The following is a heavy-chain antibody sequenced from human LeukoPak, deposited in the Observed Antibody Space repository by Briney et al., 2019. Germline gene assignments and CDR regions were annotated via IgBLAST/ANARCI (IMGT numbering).Heavy chain of an antibody. CDR3: AKEKVATTLRYYDN. CDR2: ISGDGDHT. D-gene: IGHD2-21*02. V-gene: IGHV3-23*01. J-gene: IGHJ4*02. CDR1: GFTFSNYA. Sequence: PWGSLRLSCAGSGFTFSNYAMSWVRQAPGKGLEWVSDISGDGDHTYYADSVKGRFTISRDNSKNTVDLQMNSLRDDDTAVYYCAKEKVATTLRYYDNWGQGTLVTVSS.